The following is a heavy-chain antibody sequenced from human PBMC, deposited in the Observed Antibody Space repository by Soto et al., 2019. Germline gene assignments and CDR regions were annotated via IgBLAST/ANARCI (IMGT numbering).Heavy chain of an antibody. J-gene: IGHJ4*02. CDR3: ARHSAGVTLRFGDY. D-gene: IGHD3-10*01. V-gene: IGHV5-10-1*01. Sequence: GESLKISCKGYGYSFTSYWISWVRQMPGKGLEWKGRIDPSDFYTNYSPSFQGHVTISADKSISTAYLQWSSLKASDTAMYYCARHSAGVTLRFGDYWGQGTQVTVSS. CDR1: GYSFTSYW. CDR2: IDPSDFYT.